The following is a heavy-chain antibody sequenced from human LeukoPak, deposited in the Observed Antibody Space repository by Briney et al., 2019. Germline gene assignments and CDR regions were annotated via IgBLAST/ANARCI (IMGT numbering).Heavy chain of an antibody. Sequence: SETLSLTCTVSGGSISSGDYYWSWIRQPPGKGLEWIGYIYYSGSTYYNPSLKSRVTISVDTSKNQFSLKLSSVTAADTAVYYCATDRGYSGYDYFDYWGQGTLVTVSS. CDR2: IYYSGST. CDR3: ATDRGYSGYDYFDY. D-gene: IGHD5-12*01. V-gene: IGHV4-30-4*02. J-gene: IGHJ4*02. CDR1: GGSISSGDYY.